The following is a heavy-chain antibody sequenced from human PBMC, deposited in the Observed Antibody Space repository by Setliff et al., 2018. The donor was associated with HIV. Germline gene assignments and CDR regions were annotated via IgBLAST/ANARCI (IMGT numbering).Heavy chain of an antibody. V-gene: IGHV4-59*12. Sequence: SETLSLTCTVSGGSISSYYWSWIRQPPGKGLEWIGYIYYSGSTNYNPSLKSRVTISVDTSKNQFSLKLSSVTAADTAVYYCARDRSGSPSIWGQGTLVTVSS. J-gene: IGHJ4*02. CDR3: ARDRSGSPSI. D-gene: IGHD1-26*01. CDR1: GGSISSYY. CDR2: IYYSGST.